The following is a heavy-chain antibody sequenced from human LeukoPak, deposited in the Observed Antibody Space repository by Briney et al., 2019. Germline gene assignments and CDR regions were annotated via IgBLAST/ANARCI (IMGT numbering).Heavy chain of an antibody. CDR3: ATSLADYGDSALRY. D-gene: IGHD4-17*01. Sequence: SETLSLTCTVSGGSISSYYWSWIRQPPGKGLEWIGYIYYSGSTNYNPSLKSRVTISVDTSKNQFSLKLSSVTAADTAVYYCATSLADYGDSALRYWGQGTLVTVSS. V-gene: IGHV4-59*01. CDR2: IYYSGST. J-gene: IGHJ4*02. CDR1: GGSISSYY.